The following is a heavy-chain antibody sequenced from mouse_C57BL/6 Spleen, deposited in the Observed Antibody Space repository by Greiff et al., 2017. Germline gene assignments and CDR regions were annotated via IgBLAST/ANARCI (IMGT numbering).Heavy chain of an antibody. J-gene: IGHJ3*01. CDR1: GYTFTDYN. D-gene: IGHD2-3*01. CDR2: INPNNGGT. V-gene: IGHV1-18*01. CDR3: ARSGDGWFAY. Sequence: VQLKESGPELVKPGASVKIPCKASGYTFTDYNMDWVKQSHGKSLEWIGDINPNNGGTIYNQKFKGKATLTVDKSSSTAYMELRSLTSEDTAVYYCARSGDGWFAYWGQGTLVTVSA.